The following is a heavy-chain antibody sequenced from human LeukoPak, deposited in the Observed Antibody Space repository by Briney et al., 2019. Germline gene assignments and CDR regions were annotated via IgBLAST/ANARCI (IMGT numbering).Heavy chain of an antibody. CDR1: GYSISSGYY. V-gene: IGHV4-38-2*02. J-gene: IGHJ4*02. D-gene: IGHD3-16*02. CDR2: ISHSGSP. CDR3: AREGRENIGIGVD. Sequence: SETLSLTCTVSGYSISSGYYWGWFRPTPGRGLEWIASISHSGSPYYNPSLKSRVTISEDLSRNVFSLTLNSVTAADAAVYYCAREGRENIGIGVDWGQGALVTVSS.